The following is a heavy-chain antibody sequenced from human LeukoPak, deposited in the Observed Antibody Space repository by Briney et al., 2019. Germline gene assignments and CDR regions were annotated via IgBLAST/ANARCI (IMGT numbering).Heavy chain of an antibody. J-gene: IGHJ4*02. CDR1: GYTFTGYY. Sequence: ASVKVSCKASGYTFTGYYMHWVRQAPGQGLEWMGWINPKSGGTNYAQKFQGRVTMTRDTSISTAYMELSRLRSDDTAVYYCARGGDVLVVPAANFPEFDYWGQGTLVTVSS. CDR3: ARGGDVLVVPAANFPEFDY. CDR2: INPKSGGT. D-gene: IGHD2-2*01. V-gene: IGHV1-2*02.